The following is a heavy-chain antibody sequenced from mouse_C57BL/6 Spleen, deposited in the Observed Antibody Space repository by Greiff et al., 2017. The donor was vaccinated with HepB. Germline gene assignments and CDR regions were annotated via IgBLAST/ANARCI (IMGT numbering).Heavy chain of an antibody. Sequence: EVQLVESGGGLVKPGGSLKLSCAASGFTFSSYAMSWVRQTPEKRLEWVATISDGGSYTYYPDNVKGRFTISRDNAKNNLYLQMSHLKSEDTAMYYCARPFYDGYSAGFAYWGQGTLATVSA. CDR2: ISDGGSYT. CDR3: ARPFYDGYSAGFAY. V-gene: IGHV5-4*01. D-gene: IGHD2-3*01. J-gene: IGHJ3*01. CDR1: GFTFSSYA.